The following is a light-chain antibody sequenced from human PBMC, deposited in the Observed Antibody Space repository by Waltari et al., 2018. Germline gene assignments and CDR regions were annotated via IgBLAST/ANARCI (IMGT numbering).Light chain of an antibody. Sequence: QSALTQPASVSGSPGQSITISCTGSGSDVGDYNYVPWYQQHPGKVPKVLIYDVNNRPSGVSNRFSGSKSGNTASLTISGLQAEDEADYYCSSDSSTGDFPKYVFGTGTKVTVL. CDR1: GSDVGDYNY. CDR2: DVN. CDR3: SSDSSTGDFPKYV. J-gene: IGLJ1*01. V-gene: IGLV2-14*03.